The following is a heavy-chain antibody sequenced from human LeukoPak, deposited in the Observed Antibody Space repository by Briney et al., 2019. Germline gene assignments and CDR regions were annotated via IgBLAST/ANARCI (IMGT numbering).Heavy chain of an antibody. Sequence: ASVKVSCKASGGTFSSYAISWVRQAPGQGLEWMGGIIPIFGTANYAQKFQGRVTITADKSTSTAYMELSSLRPEDTAVYFCARGPPMYSYGSTAYHYDYFEYWGQGTLVTVSS. CDR3: ARGPPMYSYGSTAYHYDYFEY. CDR2: IIPIFGTA. CDR1: GGTFSSYA. V-gene: IGHV1-69*06. J-gene: IGHJ4*02. D-gene: IGHD3-22*01.